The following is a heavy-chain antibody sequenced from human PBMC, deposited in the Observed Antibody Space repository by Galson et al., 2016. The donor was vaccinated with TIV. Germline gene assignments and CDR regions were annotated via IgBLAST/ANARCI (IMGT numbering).Heavy chain of an antibody. Sequence: SVKVSCKVSGDSLSEIVIHWVRQAPGKGLEWMGGFDPEVQKTIYAQKMQGRVTMTAGTSTDTAYMELGSLRLEDTAVYYCATVAWFPGLSLDNWGQGTLVIVSS. D-gene: IGHD3-16*02. CDR2: FDPEVQKT. CDR3: ATVAWFPGLSLDN. CDR1: GDSLSEIV. J-gene: IGHJ4*02. V-gene: IGHV1-24*01.